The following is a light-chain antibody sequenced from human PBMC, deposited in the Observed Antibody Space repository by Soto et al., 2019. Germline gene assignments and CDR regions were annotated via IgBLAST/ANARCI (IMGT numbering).Light chain of an antibody. Sequence: QSVLTQPPSASGTPGQRVTISCSGSSSNIGSNTVNWYQQLPGTAPKLLICSNNQRPSGVPDRFSGSKSGTSASLAISGLQSEDEADYYCAAWDDSLNGLVVFGGGTKLTVL. J-gene: IGLJ2*01. CDR3: AAWDDSLNGLVV. V-gene: IGLV1-44*01. CDR2: SNN. CDR1: SSNIGSNT.